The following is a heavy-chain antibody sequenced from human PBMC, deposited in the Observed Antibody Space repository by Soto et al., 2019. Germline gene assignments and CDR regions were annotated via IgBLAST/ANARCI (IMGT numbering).Heavy chain of an antibody. V-gene: IGHV4-34*01. CDR1: GGSFSGYY. CDR2: INHSGST. D-gene: IGHD5-18*01. CDR3: ARGRTNGYSYGYFNYYYGMDV. J-gene: IGHJ6*02. Sequence: ETLSLTCAVYGGSFSGYYWSWIRQPPGKGLEWIGEINHSGSTNYNPSLKSRVTISVDTSKNQFSLKLSSVTAADTAVYYCARGRTNGYSYGYFNYYYGMDVWGQGTTVTVSS.